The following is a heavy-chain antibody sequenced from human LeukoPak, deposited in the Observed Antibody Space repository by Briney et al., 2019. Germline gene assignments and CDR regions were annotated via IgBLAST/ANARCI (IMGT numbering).Heavy chain of an antibody. D-gene: IGHD3-22*01. CDR1: GFTFSNYA. V-gene: IGHV3-23*01. CDR2: ISGSGGST. Sequence: GGSLRLSCAASGFTFSNYAMSWVRQAPGKGLEWVSVISGSGGSTYYADSVKGRFTISRDNSKNTLYLQVNSLRAEDTAVYYCAKGYYDSSGYYFGDYWGQGTLVTVSS. CDR3: AKGYYDSSGYYFGDY. J-gene: IGHJ4*02.